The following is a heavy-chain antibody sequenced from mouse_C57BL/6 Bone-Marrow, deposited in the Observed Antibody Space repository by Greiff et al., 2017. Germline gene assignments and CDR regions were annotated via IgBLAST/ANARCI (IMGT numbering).Heavy chain of an antibody. Sequence: QVQLQQPGAELVKPGASVKLSCKASGYTFTNYWMHWVKQRPGQGLEWIGMMHPNGGSADYNEKFKSEATLSVDKSSRTAYMELSSLTSEDSAVYDCARSYDYDDYTMDYWGQGTSVTVSS. CDR3: ARSYDYDDYTMDY. CDR1: GYTFTNYW. D-gene: IGHD2-4*01. CDR2: MHPNGGSA. V-gene: IGHV1-64*01. J-gene: IGHJ4*01.